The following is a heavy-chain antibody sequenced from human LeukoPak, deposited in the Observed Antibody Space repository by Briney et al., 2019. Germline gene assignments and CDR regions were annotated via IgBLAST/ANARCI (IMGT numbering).Heavy chain of an antibody. V-gene: IGHV1-46*01. J-gene: IGHJ5*02. CDR1: GYSLTSYY. D-gene: IGHD4-23*01. CDR2: INPGGGST. Sequence: ASVKVSCKASGYSLTSYYIHWVRQAPGQGLESMGIINPGGGSTSYAQKFQDRVTMTRDTSTSTVYMELNSLRSEDTAVYYCARDLRWDHPGLDPWGQGTLVIVSS. CDR3: ARDLRWDHPGLDP.